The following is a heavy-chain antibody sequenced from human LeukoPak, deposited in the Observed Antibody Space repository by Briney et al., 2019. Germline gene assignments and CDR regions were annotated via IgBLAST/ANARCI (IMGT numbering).Heavy chain of an antibody. CDR2: IYHSGST. CDR1: GYSISSGYY. D-gene: IGHD3-10*01. Sequence: SETLSLTCTVSGYSISSGYYWGWIRQPPGKGLEWIGSIYHSGSTYYNPSLKSRVTISADTSKNQFSLKLSSVTAADTAVYYCARDSLNYYGSGGTQWGQGTLVTVSS. V-gene: IGHV4-38-2*02. J-gene: IGHJ4*02. CDR3: ARDSLNYYGSGGTQ.